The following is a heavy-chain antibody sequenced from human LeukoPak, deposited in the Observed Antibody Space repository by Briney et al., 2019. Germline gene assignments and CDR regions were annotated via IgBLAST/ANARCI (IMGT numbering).Heavy chain of an antibody. J-gene: IGHJ4*02. CDR2: IYFRGNT. V-gene: IGHV4-39*07. CDR1: GGSISSSSYY. D-gene: IGHD3-22*01. CDR3: ARVRLFSSSSYYYDSSGYNEAFDY. Sequence: SETLSLTCTVSGGSISSSSYYWGWIRQPPGKGLEWIGNIYFRGNTYYNPSLESRVTISIDTSKNQFSLKLSSVTAADTAVYYCARVRLFSSSSYYYDSSGYNEAFDYWGQGTLVTVSS.